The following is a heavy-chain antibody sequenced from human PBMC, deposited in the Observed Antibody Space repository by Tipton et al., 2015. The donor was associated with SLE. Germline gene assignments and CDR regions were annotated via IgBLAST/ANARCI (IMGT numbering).Heavy chain of an antibody. Sequence: SLRLSCAASGFTFSSYSMNWVRQAPGKGLEWVSSISSSSSYIYYADSVKGRFTISRDNAKNSLYLQMNSLRAEDTAVYYCARGGALRPQAEYFQHWGQGTLVTVSS. D-gene: IGHD1-26*01. CDR1: GFTFSSYS. V-gene: IGHV3-21*01. CDR2: ISSSSSYI. J-gene: IGHJ1*01. CDR3: ARGGALRPQAEYFQH.